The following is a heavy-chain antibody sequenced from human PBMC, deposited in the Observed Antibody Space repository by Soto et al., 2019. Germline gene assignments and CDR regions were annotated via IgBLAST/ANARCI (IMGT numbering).Heavy chain of an antibody. J-gene: IGHJ6*02. V-gene: IGHV3-23*01. CDR1: VFTFSSYA. CDR3: GNTLTGYLQTAYYYYGMDV. CDR2: ISGSGGST. Sequence: GSLRLSCAASVFTFSSYAMSWVRQAPGKGLEWVSSISGSGGSTYYADSVKGRFTISRDNSKNTLYLQMNSLRAEDTAVYYCGNTLTGYLQTAYYYYGMDVWGQGTTVTVSS. D-gene: IGHD3-9*01.